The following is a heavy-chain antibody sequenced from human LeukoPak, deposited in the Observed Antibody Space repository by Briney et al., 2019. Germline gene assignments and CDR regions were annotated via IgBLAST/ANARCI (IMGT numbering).Heavy chain of an antibody. CDR1: GFTFRDYW. J-gene: IGHJ5*02. D-gene: IGHD2-21*01. CDR3: ARDGDGLIVPTAS. V-gene: IGHV3-7*01. Sequence: GGSLRLSCAASGFTFRDYWMSWVRQAPGKGLEWVADIKQDGSEKYYLDSVKGRFTISRDNAKNSLYLQMNSLRAEDTAVYYCARDGDGLIVPTASWGQGTLVTVSS. CDR2: IKQDGSEK.